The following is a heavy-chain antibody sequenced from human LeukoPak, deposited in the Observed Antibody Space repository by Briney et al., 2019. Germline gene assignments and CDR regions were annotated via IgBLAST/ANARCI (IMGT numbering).Heavy chain of an antibody. CDR2: INTYNGNT. J-gene: IGHJ5*02. CDR3: ARVRSGWYSRWFDP. V-gene: IGHV1-18*01. Sequence: GASVKVSCKASGYTFTSYGISWVRQAPGQGLEWMGWINTYNGNTNYAQMLQGRVTMTTDTSTSTAYMELSSLRSEDTAVYYCARVRSGWYSRWFDPWGQGTLVTVSS. D-gene: IGHD6-19*01. CDR1: GYTFTSYG.